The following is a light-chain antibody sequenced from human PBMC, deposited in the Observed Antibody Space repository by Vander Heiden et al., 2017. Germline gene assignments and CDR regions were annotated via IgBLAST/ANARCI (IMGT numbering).Light chain of an antibody. CDR1: QSVSRY. V-gene: IGKV3-11*01. CDR2: DAS. CDR3: QQRSNWPPLT. J-gene: IGKJ4*01. Sequence: ILFPPSQGTLAWSPGERATLSCRASQSVSRYLAWYQQKPGQAPRLLIYDASNRATGIPARFSGSGSGTDFTLTISSLEPEDFAVYYCQQRSNWPPLTFGGGTKVEIK.